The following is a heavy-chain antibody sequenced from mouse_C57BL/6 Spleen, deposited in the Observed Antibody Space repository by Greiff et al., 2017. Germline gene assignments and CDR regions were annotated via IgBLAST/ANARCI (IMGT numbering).Heavy chain of an antibody. CDR3: ARWDYGSSYGY. J-gene: IGHJ2*01. V-gene: IGHV1-69*01. CDR2: IDPSDSYT. Sequence: QVQLQQPGAELVMPGASVKLSCKASGYTFTSYWMHWVKQRPGQGLEWIGEIDPSDSYTNYNQKFKGKSTLTVDKSSSTAYMQRSSLTSEDSAVYYCARWDYGSSYGYWGQGTTLTVSS. CDR1: GYTFTSYW. D-gene: IGHD1-1*01.